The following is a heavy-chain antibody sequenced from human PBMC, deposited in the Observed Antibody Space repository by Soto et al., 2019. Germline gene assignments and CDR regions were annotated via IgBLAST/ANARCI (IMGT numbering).Heavy chain of an antibody. V-gene: IGHV3-30*03. CDR1: GFTFSTYG. Sequence: PGGSLRLSCAASGFTFSTYGMHWIRQAPGKGLEWVAVISYDGSNKYYADSVKGRFTISRDNSKNTLYLQMNSLRAEDTAVYYCARSRYSSSSRKLAGCYFDYWGQGTLVTVSS. CDR2: ISYDGSNK. D-gene: IGHD6-6*01. CDR3: ARSRYSSSSRKLAGCYFDY. J-gene: IGHJ4*02.